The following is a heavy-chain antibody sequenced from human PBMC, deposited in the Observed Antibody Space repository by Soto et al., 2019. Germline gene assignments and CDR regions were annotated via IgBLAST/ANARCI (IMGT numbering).Heavy chain of an antibody. J-gene: IGHJ6*04. Sequence: RLSCAASGFTFSDYYMSWIRQAPGKGLEWVSYISSSSSYTNYADSVKGRFTISRDNAKHSLYLQMNRLRAEDKAVYYCARDHCSGGSCYSRYYYYGMDVWGEGTKVTVSS. D-gene: IGHD2-15*01. CDR3: ARDHCSGGSCYSRYYYYGMDV. V-gene: IGHV3-11*06. CDR2: ISSSSSYT. CDR1: GFTFSDYY.